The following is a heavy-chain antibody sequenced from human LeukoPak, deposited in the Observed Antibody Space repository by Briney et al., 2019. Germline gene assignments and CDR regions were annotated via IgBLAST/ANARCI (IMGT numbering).Heavy chain of an antibody. CDR2: ISYDGSNK. CDR3: ARASALVWHDY. D-gene: IGHD6-6*01. Sequence: GGSLRLSCAASGFTFSSYAMHWVRQAPGKGLEWVAVISYDGSNKYYADSVKGRFTISRDNSKNTLYLQMNSLRAEDTAVYYCARASALVWHDYWGQGTLVAVSS. V-gene: IGHV3-30-3*01. J-gene: IGHJ4*02. CDR1: GFTFSSYA.